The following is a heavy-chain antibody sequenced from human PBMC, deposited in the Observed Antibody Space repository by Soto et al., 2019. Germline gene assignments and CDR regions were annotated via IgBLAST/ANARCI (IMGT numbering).Heavy chain of an antibody. V-gene: IGHV4-34*01. J-gene: IGHJ4*02. CDR3: ARATRSIAARPSPFYY. CDR1: GGSFSGYY. D-gene: IGHD6-6*01. CDR2: INHSGST. Sequence: QVQLQQWGAGLLKPSETLSLTCAVYGGSFSGYYWSWIRQPPGKGMEWIGEINHSGSTNYNPSLKSRVTISVDTSKNQFSLKLSSLTAAATAVYYCARATRSIAARPSPFYYWGQGTLVTVAS.